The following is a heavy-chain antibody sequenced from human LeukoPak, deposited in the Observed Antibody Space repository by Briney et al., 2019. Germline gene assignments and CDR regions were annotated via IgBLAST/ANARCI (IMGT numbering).Heavy chain of an antibody. CDR2: IIPILGIA. Sequence: SVKVSCKASGGTFSSNAISWVRQAPGQGLEWMGRIIPILGIANYAQKFQGRVTITADKSTSTAYMELSSLRSEDTAVYYCASQLTHYYGMDVWGQGTTVTVSS. CDR1: GGTFSSNA. D-gene: IGHD6-6*01. J-gene: IGHJ6*02. V-gene: IGHV1-69*04. CDR3: ASQLTHYYGMDV.